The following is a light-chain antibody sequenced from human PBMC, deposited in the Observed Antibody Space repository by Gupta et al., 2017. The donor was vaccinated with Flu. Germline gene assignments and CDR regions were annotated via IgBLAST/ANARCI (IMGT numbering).Light chain of an antibody. J-gene: IGKJ2*01. V-gene: IGKV3-20*01. CDR1: QSVNNNL. Sequence: EIVLTQSPGTLSLSPGERATLSCRASQSVNNNLLTWYQQKPGQAPRLLIYGASSRATGIPDRFSGSGSGTDFTLTIRRLEPEDFAVYYCQHEGISVHTFGQGTKVDIK. CDR2: GAS. CDR3: QHEGISVHT.